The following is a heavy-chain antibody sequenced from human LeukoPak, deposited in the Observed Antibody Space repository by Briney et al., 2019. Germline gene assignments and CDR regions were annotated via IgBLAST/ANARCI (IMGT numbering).Heavy chain of an antibody. J-gene: IGHJ4*02. Sequence: SETLSLTCTVSGGSISSGSYHWSWIRQPAGKGLEWIGRIYTSGSTNYNPSLKSRVTISGDTSKNQFSLKLSSVTAADTAVYYCARLRDGYNGGGVDYWGQGTLVAVSS. V-gene: IGHV4-61*02. CDR1: GGSISSGSYH. CDR3: ARLRDGYNGGGVDY. D-gene: IGHD5-24*01. CDR2: IYTSGST.